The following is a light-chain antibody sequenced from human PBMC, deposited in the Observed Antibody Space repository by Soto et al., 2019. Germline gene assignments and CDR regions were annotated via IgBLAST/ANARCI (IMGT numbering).Light chain of an antibody. Sequence: QSALTQPASVSRSPGQSITISCTGTSSDVGGYNYVSWYQQHPGKAPKLMIYDVSNRPSGVSNRFSGSKSGNTASLTISGLQAEDEADYYCSSYTSSSTRRYVFGTGTKLTVL. CDR3: SSYTSSSTRRYV. V-gene: IGLV2-14*01. CDR1: SSDVGGYNY. J-gene: IGLJ1*01. CDR2: DVS.